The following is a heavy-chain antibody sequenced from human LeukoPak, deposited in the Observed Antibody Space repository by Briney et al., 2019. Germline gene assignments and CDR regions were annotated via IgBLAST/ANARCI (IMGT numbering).Heavy chain of an antibody. D-gene: IGHD3-16*02. V-gene: IGHV4-4*07. CDR1: GGSISSYY. CDR3: ARADEYYDYVWGSYRYSGDAFDI. Sequence: SETLSLTCTVSGGSISSYYWSWIRQPAGKGLEWIGRIYTSGSTNYNPSLKSRVTISVDTSKNQFSLKLSSVTAADTAVYYCARADEYYDYVWGSYRYSGDAFDIWGQGTMVTVSS. CDR2: IYTSGST. J-gene: IGHJ3*02.